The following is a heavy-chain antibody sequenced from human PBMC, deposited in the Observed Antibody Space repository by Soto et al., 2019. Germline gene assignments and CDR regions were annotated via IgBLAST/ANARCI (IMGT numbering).Heavy chain of an antibody. CDR3: ARGFIRYFDWLSKRDPVCDY. D-gene: IGHD3-9*01. V-gene: IGHV6-1*01. J-gene: IGHJ4*02. CDR2: TYYRSKWYN. CDR1: GDSVSSNSAA. Sequence: PSQTLSLTCAISGDSVSSNSAAWNWIRQSPSRGLEWLGRTYYRSKWYNDYAVSVKSQITINPDTSKNQFSLQLNSVTPEDTAVYYCARGFIRYFDWLSKRDPVCDYWGQGTLVTVSS.